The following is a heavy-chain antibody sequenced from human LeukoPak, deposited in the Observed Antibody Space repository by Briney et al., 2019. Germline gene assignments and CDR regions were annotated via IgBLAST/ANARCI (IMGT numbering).Heavy chain of an antibody. CDR2: IRYDGSNK. D-gene: IGHD3-22*01. V-gene: IGHV3-30*02. Sequence: GGSLRLSCAASGFTFSNSGMHWVRQAPGKGLEWVSFIRYDGSNKYYADSVKGRFTISRGNSKSTLNLQMNSLRAEDTAVYYCAKDPTHYRVWDSYESIGLSYWGQGTLVTVSS. CDR3: AKDPTHYRVWDSYESIGLSY. J-gene: IGHJ4*02. CDR1: GFTFSNSG.